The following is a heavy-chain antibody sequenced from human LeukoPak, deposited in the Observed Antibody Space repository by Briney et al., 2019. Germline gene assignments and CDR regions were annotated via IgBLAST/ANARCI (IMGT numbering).Heavy chain of an antibody. CDR1: VGSISNTNW. CDR2: VSLAGQN. CDR3: SRESGAFCPFGY. Sequence: SETLSLTCDVSVGSISNTNWWSWVRQPPGQGLECIGEVSLAGQNNNIPSLNGRVTMSLDESSNQLSLKLTSETAADTAIYYCSRESGAFCPFGYWGQGTMVIVPS. D-gene: IGHD1-26*01. J-gene: IGHJ4*02. V-gene: IGHV4-4*02.